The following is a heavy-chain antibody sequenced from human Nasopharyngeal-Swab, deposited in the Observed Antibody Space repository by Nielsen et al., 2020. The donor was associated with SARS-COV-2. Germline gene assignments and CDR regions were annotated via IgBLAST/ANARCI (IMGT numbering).Heavy chain of an antibody. V-gene: IGHV3-21*01. D-gene: IGHD2-21*02. Sequence: GGSLRLSCAASGFTFSSYSVNWVRQAPGKGLEWVSSISSSSSYIYYADSVKGRFTISRDNAKNSLYLQMNSLRAEDTAVYYCAREAYCGGDCYFDYWGQGTLVTVSS. CDR2: ISSSSSYI. CDR1: GFTFSSYS. CDR3: AREAYCGGDCYFDY. J-gene: IGHJ4*02.